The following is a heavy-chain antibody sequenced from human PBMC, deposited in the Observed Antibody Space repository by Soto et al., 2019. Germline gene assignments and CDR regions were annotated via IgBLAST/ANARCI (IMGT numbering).Heavy chain of an antibody. CDR1: GFIVSSSY. CDR2: IYSGGTT. Sequence: GGSLRLSCAASGFIVSSSYMTWVRQAPGKGLECVSAIYSGGTTYHADSVKGRFIISRDDSKNTLYLQMNSLRAEDTAVYYCARLYSASYTSFDDWGQGTLVTVSS. D-gene: IGHD1-26*01. CDR3: ARLYSASYTSFDD. V-gene: IGHV3-53*01. J-gene: IGHJ4*02.